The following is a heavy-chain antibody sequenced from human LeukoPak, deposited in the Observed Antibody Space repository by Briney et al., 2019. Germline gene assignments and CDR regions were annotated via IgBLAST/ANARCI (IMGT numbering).Heavy chain of an antibody. J-gene: IGHJ4*02. CDR3: ARLSTAAGRVLDY. CDR1: GYSFTSYW. Sequence: GESLKISCKGSGYSFTSYWIGWVRQMPGKGLEWMGIIYPGDSDTRYSPSFQGQVTISADKPISTAYLQWSGLKASDTAMYCCARLSTAAGRVLDYWGQGTLVTVSS. D-gene: IGHD6-13*01. V-gene: IGHV5-51*01. CDR2: IYPGDSDT.